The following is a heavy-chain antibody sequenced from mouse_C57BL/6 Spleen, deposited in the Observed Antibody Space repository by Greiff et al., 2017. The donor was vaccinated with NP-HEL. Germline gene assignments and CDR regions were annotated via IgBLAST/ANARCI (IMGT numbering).Heavy chain of an antibody. D-gene: IGHD1-1*01. CDR3: ARSDYGSSWDAMDY. V-gene: IGHV1-76*01. CDR2: IYPGSGNT. Sequence: VQLQQSGAELVRPGASVKLSCKASGYTFTDYYINWVKQRPGQGLEWIARIYPGSGNTYYNEKFKGKATLTAEKSSSTAYMQLSSLTSEDSAVYFCARSDYGSSWDAMDYWGQRTSVTVSS. J-gene: IGHJ4*01. CDR1: GYTFTDYY.